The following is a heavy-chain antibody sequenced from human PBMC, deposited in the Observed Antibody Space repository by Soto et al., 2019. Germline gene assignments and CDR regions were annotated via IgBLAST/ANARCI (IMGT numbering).Heavy chain of an antibody. J-gene: IGHJ4*02. CDR1: GFTFRSYA. V-gene: IGHV3-30-3*01. D-gene: IGHD2-2*01. CDR2: ISYDGSNK. CDR3: ARARLDTPALDY. Sequence: QVQLVESGGGVVQPRRSLRLSCAASGFTFRSYAMHWVRQAPGKGLEWVAGISYDGSNKYCADSVKGRFTISRDNSKNTLYLQMNSLRAEDTAVYYCARARLDTPALDYWGQGTLVTVSS.